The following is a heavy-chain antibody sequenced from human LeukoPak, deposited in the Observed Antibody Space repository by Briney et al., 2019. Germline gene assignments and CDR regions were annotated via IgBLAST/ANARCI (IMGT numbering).Heavy chain of an antibody. CDR3: ARDTPITIFGVVISRQIDY. V-gene: IGHV4-31*03. D-gene: IGHD3-3*01. CDR1: GGSISSGGYY. CDR2: IYYSGST. J-gene: IGHJ4*02. Sequence: SQTLSLTCTVSGGSISSGGYYWNWIRQHPGKGLEWIGYIYYSGSTYYNPSLKSRVTISVDTSKNQFSLKLSSVTAADTAVYYCARDTPITIFGVVISRQIDYWGQGTLVTVSS.